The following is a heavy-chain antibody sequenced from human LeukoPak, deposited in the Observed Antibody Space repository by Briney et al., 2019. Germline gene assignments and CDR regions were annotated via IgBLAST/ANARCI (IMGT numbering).Heavy chain of an antibody. CDR1: GFTFSSYT. CDR3: AKVGSILWFGELSLYDAFDI. D-gene: IGHD3-10*01. Sequence: GGSLRLSCAASGFTFSSYTMNWVRQAPGKGLEWVSSIDGSGGSTHYADSVKGRFTISRDNSKNTLYLQMNSLRAEDTAVYYCAKVGSILWFGELSLYDAFDIWGQGTMVTVSS. V-gene: IGHV3-23*01. J-gene: IGHJ3*02. CDR2: IDGSGGST.